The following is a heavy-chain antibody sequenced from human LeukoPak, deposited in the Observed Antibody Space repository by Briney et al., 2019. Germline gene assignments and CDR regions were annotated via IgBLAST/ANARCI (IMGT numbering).Heavy chain of an antibody. J-gene: IGHJ4*02. CDR1: GFIFSRNW. CDR2: ISSSSSYI. V-gene: IGHV3-21*01. CDR3: ARDHETNWYERANLFDY. Sequence: KPGGSLRLSCAASGFIFSRNWVSWVRQAPGKGLEWVSSISSSSSYIYYADSVKGRFTISRDNAKNSLYLQMNSLRAEDTAVYYCARDHETNWYERANLFDYWGQGTLVTVSS. D-gene: IGHD1-1*01.